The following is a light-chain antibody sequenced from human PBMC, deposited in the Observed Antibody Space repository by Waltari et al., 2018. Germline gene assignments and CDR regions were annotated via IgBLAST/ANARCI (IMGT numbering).Light chain of an antibody. CDR1: SGSLSTTSY. CDR3: ALYMGSGIWV. CDR2: KAN. J-gene: IGLJ3*02. Sequence: QTVVTQEPSLSVSPGGTVTLTCALSSGSLSTTSYATWYQQTPGHAPRTPVYKANARSSGVPYRFSGSILGNTAALTITGAQADDESDYYCALYMGSGIWVFGGGTRLTVL. V-gene: IGLV8-61*01.